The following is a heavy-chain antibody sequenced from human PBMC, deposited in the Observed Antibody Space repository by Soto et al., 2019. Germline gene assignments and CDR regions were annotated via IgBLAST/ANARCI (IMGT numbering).Heavy chain of an antibody. J-gene: IGHJ4*02. Sequence: QISLKESGPALVKPTQTLTLTCSFSGFSLTTTGVGVGWIRQPPGKALEWLALIYWDDDERYNPSLKNRLTITKDTSENLVVLTMTNGDPVDTATYYCALGIAARPFDSWGQGTLVTVSS. CDR1: GFSLTTTGVG. CDR2: IYWDDDE. V-gene: IGHV2-5*02. D-gene: IGHD6-6*01. CDR3: ALGIAARPFDS.